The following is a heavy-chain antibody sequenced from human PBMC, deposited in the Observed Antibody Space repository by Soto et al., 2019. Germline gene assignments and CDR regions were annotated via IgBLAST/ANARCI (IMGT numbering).Heavy chain of an antibody. CDR3: ASRLEMATDGDAFDI. Sequence: PSETLSLTCAVSGGSISSGGYSWSWIRQPPGKGLEWIGYIYHSGSTYYNPSLKSRVTISVDRSKNQFSLKLSSVTAADTAVYYCASRLEMATDGDAFDIWGQGTMVTVS. CDR2: IYHSGST. D-gene: IGHD5-12*01. CDR1: GGSISSGGYS. J-gene: IGHJ3*02. V-gene: IGHV4-30-2*01.